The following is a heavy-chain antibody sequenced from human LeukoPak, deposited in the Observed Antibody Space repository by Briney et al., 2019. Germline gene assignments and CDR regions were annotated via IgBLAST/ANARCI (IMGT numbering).Heavy chain of an antibody. V-gene: IGHV4-59*08. CDR2: TYYSGST. J-gene: IGHJ5*02. CDR1: GGSISSYY. CDR3: ARSPGYYDSRFDP. Sequence: SKTLSLTCTVSGGSISSYYWSWIRQPPGKGLEWIGYTYYSGSTNYNPSPKSRVTISVDTSKNQFSLKLSSVTAADTAVYYCARSPGYYDSRFDPWGQGTLVTVSS. D-gene: IGHD3-22*01.